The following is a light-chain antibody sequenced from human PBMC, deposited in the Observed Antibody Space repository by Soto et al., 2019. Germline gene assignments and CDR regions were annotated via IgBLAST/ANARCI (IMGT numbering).Light chain of an antibody. CDR1: SSNIGSNP. J-gene: IGLJ1*01. CDR3: AAWDDSLDAYV. CDR2: SNI. V-gene: IGLV1-44*01. Sequence: QSVLTQPPSASGSPGQRVTISCSGSSSNIGSNPVNWYQQLPGTAPKLFIYSNIQRPSGVPDRSSGSKSGTSASLTISGLQSEAEADYYCAAWDDSLDAYVFGTGTKVTVL.